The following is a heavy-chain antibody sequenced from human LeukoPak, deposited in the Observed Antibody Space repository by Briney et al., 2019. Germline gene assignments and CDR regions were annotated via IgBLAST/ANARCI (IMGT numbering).Heavy chain of an antibody. CDR2: INHSGST. V-gene: IGHV4-34*01. CDR1: GVSFSGYY. D-gene: IGHD4-17*01. J-gene: IGHJ4*02. Sequence: PSETLSLTCAVYGVSFSGYYWSWIRQPPGKGLEWIGEINHSGSTNYNPSLKSRVTISVDTSKNQFSLKLSSVTAADTAVYYCARPGFYGAPIDYWGQGTLVTVSS. CDR3: ARPGFYGAPIDY.